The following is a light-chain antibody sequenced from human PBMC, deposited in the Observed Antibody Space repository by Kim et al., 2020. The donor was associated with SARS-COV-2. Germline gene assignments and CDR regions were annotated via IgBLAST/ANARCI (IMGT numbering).Light chain of an antibody. CDR2: QDD. CDR3: QAWDYSTVI. V-gene: IGLV3-1*01. CDR1: KLGDKF. Sequence: SVSQGQTASITCSGAKLGDKFAYWYQKRSGHSPLLIVYQDDKRPSGIPERFSGSTSGNTATLTITGAQPLDEADYYCQAWDYSTVIFGGGTQLTVL. J-gene: IGLJ2*01.